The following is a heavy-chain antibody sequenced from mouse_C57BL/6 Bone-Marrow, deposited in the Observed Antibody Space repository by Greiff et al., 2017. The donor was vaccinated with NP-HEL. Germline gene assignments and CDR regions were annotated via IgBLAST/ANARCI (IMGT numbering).Heavy chain of an antibody. CDR2: IDPSDSYT. CDR1: GYTFTSYW. Sequence: QVQLQQPGAELVMPGASVKLSCKASGYTFTSYWMHWVKQRPGQGLEWIGEIDPSDSYTNYNQKFKGKSTLTVDKSSSTAYMQLSSLTSEDSAVYYCAREDYYADYWGQGTTLTVSS. CDR3: AREDYYADY. V-gene: IGHV1-69*01. J-gene: IGHJ2*01.